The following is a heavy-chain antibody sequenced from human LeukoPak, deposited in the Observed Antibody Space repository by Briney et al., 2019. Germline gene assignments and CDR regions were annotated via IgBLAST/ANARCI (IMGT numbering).Heavy chain of an antibody. CDR3: ARHGDIGMGTMTYFYYGMDV. J-gene: IGHJ6*02. CDR1: GGSISSYY. D-gene: IGHD5-18*01. CDR2: IYYSGNT. V-gene: IGHV4-59*08. Sequence: SETLSLTCTVSGGSISSYYWSWIRQPPGKELEWIGYIYYSGNTNYNPSLMSRVTISVDTSKNQFSLKVTSVTAADTAVYYCARHGDIGMGTMTYFYYGMDVWGQGTTVTVSS.